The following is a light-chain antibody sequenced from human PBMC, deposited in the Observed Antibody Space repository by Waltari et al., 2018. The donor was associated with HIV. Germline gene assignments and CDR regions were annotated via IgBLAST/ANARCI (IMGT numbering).Light chain of an antibody. CDR1: SSDVGGYNS. J-gene: IGLJ3*02. V-gene: IGLV2-14*01. Sequence: QSALTQPASVSGSPGQSITISCTGTSSDVGGYNSVSWYQQHPGKAPKLMIYEVSNRPSGVSNRFSGSKSGNTASLTISGLQADDEADYYCSSYTSSSTRVFGGGTNLTVL. CDR2: EVS. CDR3: SSYTSSSTRV.